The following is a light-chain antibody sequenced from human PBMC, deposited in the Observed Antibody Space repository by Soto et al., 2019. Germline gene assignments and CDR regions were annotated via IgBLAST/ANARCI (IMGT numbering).Light chain of an antibody. CDR2: EVS. Sequence: QSALAQPPSASGSPGQSVTISCTGTSSDVGGDNYVSWYQQHPGKAPKLMIYEVSKRPSGVPDRFSGSKSGNTASLTVSGLQAEDEADYYCSSYAGSNNPLYVFGAGTKVTVL. CDR3: SSYAGSNNPLYV. J-gene: IGLJ1*01. CDR1: SSDVGGDNY. V-gene: IGLV2-8*01.